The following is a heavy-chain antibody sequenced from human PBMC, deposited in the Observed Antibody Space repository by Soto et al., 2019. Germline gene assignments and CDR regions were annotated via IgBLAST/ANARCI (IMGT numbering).Heavy chain of an antibody. D-gene: IGHD1-20*01. V-gene: IGHV3-23*01. CDR1: GFAFSAYS. J-gene: IGHJ6*01. Sequence: EVQLLESGGGLVQPGGSLRLSCAASGFAFSAYSVSWVRQAPGKGLEWLSGISGTGGSTYYADSVKGRFTITRDNSKNKLYLQIHTLRADDTAVNCGATSFGDTWNDYY. CDR3: ATSFGDTWNDYY. CDR2: ISGTGGST.